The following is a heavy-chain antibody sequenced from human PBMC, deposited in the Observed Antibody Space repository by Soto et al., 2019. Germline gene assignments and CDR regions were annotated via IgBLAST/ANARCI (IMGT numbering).Heavy chain of an antibody. CDR1: GFSLTTAGMG. CDR3: ARRGPSSAAAGWFDP. D-gene: IGHD3-16*01. V-gene: IGHV2-5*02. Sequence: QITLKESGPALVKPTQTLTLTCSFSGFSLTTAGMGVGWIRQPPGKAPEWVALVYWDDDKRYNPSLRSRLTITKDTSKNLVVVTLTDMDPVDTGTYYCARRGPSSAAAGWFDPWGQGILVTVSS. J-gene: IGHJ5*02. CDR2: VYWDDDK.